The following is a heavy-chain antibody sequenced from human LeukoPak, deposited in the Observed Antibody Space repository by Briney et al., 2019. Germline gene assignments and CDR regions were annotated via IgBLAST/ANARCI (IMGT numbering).Heavy chain of an antibody. CDR1: GGSISSGDYY. Sequence: SETLSLTCTVSGGSISSGDYYWSWIRQPPGKGLEGIGYIYYSGSTYYNPSLMSRVTISVDTSKNQFSLKLTSVTAADTAVYYFARAGSYYGFDYWGQGTLVTVS. CDR3: ARAGSYYGFDY. J-gene: IGHJ4*02. V-gene: IGHV4-30-4*01. CDR2: IYYSGST. D-gene: IGHD1-26*01.